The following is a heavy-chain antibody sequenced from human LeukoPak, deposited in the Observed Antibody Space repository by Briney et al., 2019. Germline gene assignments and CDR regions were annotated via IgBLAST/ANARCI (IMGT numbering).Heavy chain of an antibody. Sequence: GASVKDSCKASGYTFTSYGISWVRQAPGQGLEWMGWISAYNGNTNYAQKLQGRVTMTTDTSTSTAYMELRSLRSDDTAVYYCARDYYDSSGYFLRGDYWGQGTLVTVSS. J-gene: IGHJ4*02. D-gene: IGHD3-22*01. V-gene: IGHV1-18*01. CDR1: GYTFTSYG. CDR3: ARDYYDSSGYFLRGDY. CDR2: ISAYNGNT.